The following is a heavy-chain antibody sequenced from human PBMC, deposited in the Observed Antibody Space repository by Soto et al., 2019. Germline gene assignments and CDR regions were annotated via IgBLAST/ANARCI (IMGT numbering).Heavy chain of an antibody. CDR1: GFTFSNYW. J-gene: IGHJ4*02. V-gene: IGHV3-74*01. CDR3: ARGGFSGSGSYIQGDY. Sequence: VQLVESGGGLVQPGGSLRLSCAASGFTFSNYWMHWVRQAPGKGLVWVSRIKSDGSSISYADSVKGRFTISRDNARNKLYLKMNSLRAEDTAVYYCARGGFSGSGSYIQGDYWGQGTLVTVSS. CDR2: IKSDGSSI. D-gene: IGHD3-10*01.